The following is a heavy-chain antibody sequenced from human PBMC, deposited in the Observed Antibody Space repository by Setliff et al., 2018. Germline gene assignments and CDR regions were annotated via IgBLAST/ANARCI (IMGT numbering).Heavy chain of an antibody. D-gene: IGHD3-10*01. Sequence: SETLSLTCSASGGPISSSSYYWVWIRQPPGKGLEWIGAIFYDGNSYYNPSLKGRVTMSVDTSKNVFSPKLRSVTAADTSVYYCARQMSPPGMARARGFNWFDPWGQGTLVTVSS. V-gene: IGHV4-39*01. CDR3: ARQMSPPGMARARGFNWFDP. CDR2: IFYDGNS. CDR1: GGPISSSSYY. J-gene: IGHJ5*02.